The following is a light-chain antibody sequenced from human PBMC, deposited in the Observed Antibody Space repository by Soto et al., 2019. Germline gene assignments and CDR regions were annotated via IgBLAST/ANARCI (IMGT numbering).Light chain of an antibody. CDR3: QQYGISPPCT. CDR1: QSVSSSY. J-gene: IGKJ2*02. V-gene: IGKV3-20*01. Sequence: EIVLTQSPGTLSLSPGERATLSCRASQSVSSSYLAGYQQKPGQAPRLLIYGASSRATGIPDRFSGSGSGTDFTLTISRLEPEDCAVYYCQQYGISPPCTFGQGTKLEIK. CDR2: GAS.